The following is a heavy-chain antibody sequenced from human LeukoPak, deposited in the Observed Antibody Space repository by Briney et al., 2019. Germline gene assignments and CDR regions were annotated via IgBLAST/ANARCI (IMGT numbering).Heavy chain of an antibody. V-gene: IGHV1-46*01. D-gene: IGHD3-3*01. CDR2: INPSGGST. J-gene: IGHJ4*02. Sequence: ASVKVSCKASGYTFTSYYMHWVRQAPGQGLEWMGIINPSGGSTSYAQKFQGRVTMTRDTSTSTVYMELSSLRSEDTAVYYCARGTYDFWSGYGGGPPSDYWGQGTLVTVSS. CDR3: ARGTYDFWSGYGGGPPSDY. CDR1: GYTFTSYY.